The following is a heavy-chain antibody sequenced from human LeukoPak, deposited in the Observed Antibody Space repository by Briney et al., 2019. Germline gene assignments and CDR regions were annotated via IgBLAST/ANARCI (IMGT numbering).Heavy chain of an antibody. J-gene: IGHJ4*02. CDR1: GFTFSSYG. V-gene: IGHV3-30*03. CDR3: ARGAPVGYFDY. Sequence: GGSLRLSCAASGFTFSSYGMHWVRQAPGKGLEWAAVISYDGSNKYYADSVKGRFTISRDNSKNTLYLQMNSLRAEDTAVYYCARGAPVGYFDYWGQGTLVTVSS. CDR2: ISYDGSNK.